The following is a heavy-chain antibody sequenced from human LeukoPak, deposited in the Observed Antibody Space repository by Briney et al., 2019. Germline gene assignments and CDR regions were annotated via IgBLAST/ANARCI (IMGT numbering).Heavy chain of an antibody. CDR3: AKVGYDSSGYGSDYYMDV. Sequence: SGGTLRLSCAASGFTFSNYVLIWVRQAPGKGLEWVSAISGSGSTTYYADCVKGRFTISRDNSKNTLYLQMNSLRAEDTAVYYCAKVGYDSSGYGSDYYMDVWGKGTTVTVSS. CDR1: GFTFSNYV. CDR2: ISGSGSTT. V-gene: IGHV3-23*01. D-gene: IGHD3-22*01. J-gene: IGHJ6*03.